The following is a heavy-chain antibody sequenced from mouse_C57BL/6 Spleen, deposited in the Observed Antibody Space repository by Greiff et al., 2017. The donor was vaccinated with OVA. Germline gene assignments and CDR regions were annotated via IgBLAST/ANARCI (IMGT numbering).Heavy chain of an antibody. CDR3: ASGLSITTVVAKRDFDY. CDR2: IYIGNGYT. Sequence: EVKLMESGAELVRPGSSVKMSCKTSGYTFTSYGINWVKQRPGQGLEWIGYIYIGNGYTEYNEKFKGKATLTSDTSSSTAYMQLSSLTSEDSAIYFCASGLSITTVVAKRDFDYWGQGTTLTVSS. D-gene: IGHD1-1*01. V-gene: IGHV1-58*01. J-gene: IGHJ2*01. CDR1: GYTFTSYG.